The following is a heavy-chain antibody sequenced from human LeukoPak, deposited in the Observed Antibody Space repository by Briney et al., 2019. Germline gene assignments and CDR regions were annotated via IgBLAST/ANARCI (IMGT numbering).Heavy chain of an antibody. CDR1: GGSISSYY. J-gene: IGHJ4*02. CDR2: IYYSGST. CDR3: ARGVGATDFDY. V-gene: IGHV4-59*08. D-gene: IGHD1-26*01. Sequence: SETLSLTCSVSGGSISSYYWSWHRQPPGKGLEWIGYIYYSGSTNYNPSLKSRVTISEETSKNQFSLKLRPVSAADTAVYYCARGVGATDFDYWGQGTLVTVSS.